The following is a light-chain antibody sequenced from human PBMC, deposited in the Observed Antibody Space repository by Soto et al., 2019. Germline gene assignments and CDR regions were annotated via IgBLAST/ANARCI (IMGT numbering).Light chain of an antibody. V-gene: IGKV1-39*01. CDR2: DAS. J-gene: IGKJ5*01. Sequence: DIQVTQSPSSLSASVGDRVTIIFLASQSISGYLNWYQQKPGKAPNLLIFDASSLQSGVPSRFSGRGSGAEYTLTISSLQPEDFATYFCQHSYSNFPITFGQGTRLEIK. CDR1: QSISGY. CDR3: QHSYSNFPIT.